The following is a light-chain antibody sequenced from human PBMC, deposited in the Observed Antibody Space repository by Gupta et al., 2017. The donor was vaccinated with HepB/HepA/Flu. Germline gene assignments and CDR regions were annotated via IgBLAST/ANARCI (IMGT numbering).Light chain of an antibody. J-gene: IGKJ2*02. Sequence: VLTQSPATLSLSPGERATLSCRASQSVNRYLAWYQQKPGQAPRLLMYEASNRATGIPDRFGGSGSGTDFTLTISNVEPEDFAVYYCQQRCNGSRTFGEGTQVEI. CDR3: QQRCNGSRT. CDR1: QSVNRY. CDR2: EAS. V-gene: IGKV3-11*01.